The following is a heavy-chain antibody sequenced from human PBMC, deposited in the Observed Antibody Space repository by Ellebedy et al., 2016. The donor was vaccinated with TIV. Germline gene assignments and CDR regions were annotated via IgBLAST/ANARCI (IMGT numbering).Heavy chain of an antibody. CDR3: GGPPHDHGDYVDY. D-gene: IGHD4-17*01. CDR1: GFTFTDHY. CDR2: TRNKANSYTT. Sequence: GESLKISCAASGFTFTDHYMDWVRQAPGKGLEWVGRTRNKANSYTTEYAASVKGRFTISRDDSKNLLYLQMNSLKTEDTAVYYCGGPPHDHGDYVDYWGRGTLVTVSS. J-gene: IGHJ4*02. V-gene: IGHV3-72*01.